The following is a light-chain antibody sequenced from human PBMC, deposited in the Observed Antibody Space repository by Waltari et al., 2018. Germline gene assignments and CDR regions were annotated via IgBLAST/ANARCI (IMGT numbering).Light chain of an antibody. CDR2: GAS. V-gene: IGKV1-39*01. CDR3: QQIFSTPFT. J-gene: IGKJ2*01. Sequence: DIQMTQSPSSLSASVGDRVTLTCRASQTISTSLNWYQQRPGKAPKLLIFGASTLQSGVPSMFSGSGSGTGFTLTIRGLQPEDFATYYCQQIFSTPFTFGPGT. CDR1: QTISTS.